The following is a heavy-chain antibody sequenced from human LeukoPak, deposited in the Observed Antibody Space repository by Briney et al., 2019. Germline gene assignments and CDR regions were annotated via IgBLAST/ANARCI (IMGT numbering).Heavy chain of an antibody. CDR2: ISSSSSYI. CDR3: ARSHGGNSGWFDP. CDR1: GFTFSSYS. J-gene: IGHJ5*02. Sequence: GGSLRLSCAASGFTFSSYSMNWVRQAPGKGLEWVSSISSSSSYIYYADSVKGRFTISRDNAKNSLYLQMNSLRAEDTAVYYCARSHGGNSGWFDPWGRGTLVTVSS. D-gene: IGHD4-23*01. V-gene: IGHV3-21*01.